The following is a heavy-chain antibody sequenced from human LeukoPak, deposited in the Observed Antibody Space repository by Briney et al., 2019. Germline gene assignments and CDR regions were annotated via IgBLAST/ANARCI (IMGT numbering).Heavy chain of an antibody. CDR1: GYTFTNYY. V-gene: IGHV1-46*03. J-gene: IGHJ4*02. CDR3: ATEGNAIRGASRFFDY. Sequence: ASVKVSCKASGYTFTNYYIHWMRQAPGQGLDWMGLPNPSSGSSTYAQRFQGRVTITRDTSTSTVYLQVSSLRAADAAVYYFATEGNAIRGASRFFDYWGQGTLVTVSS. CDR2: PNPSSGSS. D-gene: IGHD4/OR15-4a*01.